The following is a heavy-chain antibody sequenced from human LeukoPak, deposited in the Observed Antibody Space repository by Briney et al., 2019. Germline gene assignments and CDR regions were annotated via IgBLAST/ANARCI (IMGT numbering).Heavy chain of an antibody. V-gene: IGHV1-69*01. CDR1: GGTFSSYA. D-gene: IGHD1-7*01. CDR2: IIPIFGTA. Sequence: PVASVKVSCTASGGTFSSYAISWVRQAPGQGLEWMGGIIPIFGTANYAQKFQGRVTITADESTSTAYMELSSLRSEDTAVYYCASRSNWNYEGGDYWGQGTLVTVS. J-gene: IGHJ4*02. CDR3: ASRSNWNYEGGDY.